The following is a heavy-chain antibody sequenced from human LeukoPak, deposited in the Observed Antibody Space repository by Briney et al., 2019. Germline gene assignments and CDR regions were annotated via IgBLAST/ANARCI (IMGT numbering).Heavy chain of an antibody. D-gene: IGHD6-13*01. J-gene: IGHJ4*02. CDR3: ARDSRHLSSTRGGLKESRGAFFDY. CDR2: ISGGALNT. V-gene: IGHV3-23*01. CDR1: GFPFGSYA. Sequence: GGSLRLSCTASGFPFGSYAMTWVRQAPGKGLEWVSTISGGALNTYYADSVTGRFTLSRDNSNNTLHLQMTSLRAEDTALYYCARDSRHLSSTRGGLKESRGAFFDYWGQGTLVTVSS.